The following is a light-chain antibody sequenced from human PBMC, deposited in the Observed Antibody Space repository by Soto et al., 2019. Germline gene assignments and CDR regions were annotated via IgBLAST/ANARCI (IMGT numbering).Light chain of an antibody. J-gene: IGKJ4*01. Sequence: EIVMTQSPATLSVSPGERATLSCRASQSVSSNLAWYQQKPGQAPRLLIYGASTRATGIPARFSGSASGTEFTLTISSLQSEDFAVYYCQQYIKWPLTFGGGTKVAIK. CDR1: QSVSSN. V-gene: IGKV3-15*01. CDR2: GAS. CDR3: QQYIKWPLT.